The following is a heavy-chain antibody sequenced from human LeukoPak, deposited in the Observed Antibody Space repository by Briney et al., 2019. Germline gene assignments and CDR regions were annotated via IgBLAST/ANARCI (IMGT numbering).Heavy chain of an antibody. V-gene: IGHV1-8*01. CDR1: GYIFTDYD. J-gene: IGHJ4*02. D-gene: IGHD1-26*01. CDR3: ARSSGSYTKDY. Sequence: ASVKVSCKTSGYIFTDYDINWVRQATGQGLEWMGWMNPYSGGTGYAQNFQGRVTMTRDTSISTAYMELNSLTSEDTAVYYCARSSGSYTKDYWGQGTLVTVSS. CDR2: MNPYSGGT.